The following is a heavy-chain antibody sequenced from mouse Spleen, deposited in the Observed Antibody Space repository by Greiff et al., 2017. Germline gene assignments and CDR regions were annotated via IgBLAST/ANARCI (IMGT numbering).Heavy chain of an antibody. CDR2: IDPETGGT. CDR3: TRWGTTPLDY. V-gene: IGHV1-15*01. CDR1: GYTFTDYE. D-gene: IGHD1-1*01. Sequence: LQESGAELVRPGASVTLSCKASGYTFTDYEMHWVKQTPVHGLEWIGAIDPETGGTAYNQKFKGKAILTADKSSSTAYMELRSLTSEDSAVYYCTRWGTTPLDYWGQGTTLTVSS. J-gene: IGHJ2*01.